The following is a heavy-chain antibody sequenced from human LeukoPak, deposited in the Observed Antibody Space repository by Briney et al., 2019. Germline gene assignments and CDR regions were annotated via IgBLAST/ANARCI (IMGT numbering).Heavy chain of an antibody. J-gene: IGHJ5*01. V-gene: IGHV3-64*01. D-gene: IGHD1-26*01. CDR3: ARSALTKWNNWFDA. CDR2: STSNRDTT. Sequence: GGYLTLYCAASGFTFSTYAMHWVRHAPGMGLEYVSASTSNRDTTYNANYMMGRFTIFRDNSKTTMFLQMGSLRTYDKAVDYCARSALTKWNNWFDAWGQGTLVTVSS. CDR1: GFTFSTYA.